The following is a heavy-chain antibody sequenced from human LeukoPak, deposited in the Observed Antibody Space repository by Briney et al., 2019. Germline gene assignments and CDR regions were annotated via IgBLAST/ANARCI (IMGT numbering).Heavy chain of an antibody. Sequence: GASVKVSCKASGSTFSSYAISWVRRAPGQGLEWMGRIIPIFGTANYAQKFQGRVTITADKSTSTAYMELSSLRSEDTAVYYCAINDYGDPPDYWGQGTLVTVSS. CDR2: IIPIFGTA. CDR1: GSTFSSYA. V-gene: IGHV1-69*06. D-gene: IGHD4-17*01. J-gene: IGHJ4*02. CDR3: AINDYGDPPDY.